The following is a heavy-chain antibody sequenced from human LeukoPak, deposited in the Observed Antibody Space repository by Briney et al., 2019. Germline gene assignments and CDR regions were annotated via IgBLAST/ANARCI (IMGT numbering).Heavy chain of an antibody. V-gene: IGHV3-11*04. J-gene: IGHJ6*02. Sequence: GGSLRLSCAASGFTFSDYYMSWIRQAPGKGLEWVSYISSSSSTIYYADSVKGRFTISRDNAKTSLYLQMNSLRAEDTAVYYCARDSAVATYYGVDVWGQGTTVTVSS. CDR3: ARDSAVATYYGVDV. CDR1: GFTFSDYY. CDR2: ISSSSSTI. D-gene: IGHD6-19*01.